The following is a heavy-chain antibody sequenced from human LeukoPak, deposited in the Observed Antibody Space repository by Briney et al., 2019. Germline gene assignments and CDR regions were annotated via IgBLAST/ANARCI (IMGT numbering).Heavy chain of an antibody. V-gene: IGHV4-4*07. D-gene: IGHD4-17*01. CDR3: ARDQNDYGDYVSDY. Sequence: PSETLSLTCTASGGSISSYYWSWIRQPAGKGLEWIRRIYTSGSTNYNPSLKSRVTMSVDTSKNQFSLKLSSVTAADTAVYYCARDQNDYGDYVSDYWGQGTLVTVSS. J-gene: IGHJ4*02. CDR1: GGSISSYY. CDR2: IYTSGST.